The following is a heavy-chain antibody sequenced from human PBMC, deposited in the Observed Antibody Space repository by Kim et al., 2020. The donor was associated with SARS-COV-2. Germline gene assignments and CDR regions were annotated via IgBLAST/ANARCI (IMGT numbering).Heavy chain of an antibody. Sequence: SQTLSLTCAISGDSVSSNSAAWNWIRQSPSRGLEWLGRTYYRSKWYNDYAVSVKSRITINPDTSKNQFSLQLNSVTPEDTAVYYCARENTAMVLIDYYYGMDVWGQGTTVTVSS. CDR3: ARENTAMVLIDYYYGMDV. V-gene: IGHV6-1*01. J-gene: IGHJ6*02. D-gene: IGHD5-18*01. CDR1: GDSVSSNSAA. CDR2: TYYRSKWYN.